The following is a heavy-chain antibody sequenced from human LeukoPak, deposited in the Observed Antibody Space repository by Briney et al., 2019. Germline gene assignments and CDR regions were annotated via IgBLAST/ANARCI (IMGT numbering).Heavy chain of an antibody. D-gene: IGHD3-9*01. CDR3: ARGNYDILTGSFDY. J-gene: IGHJ4*02. Sequence: SVKVSCKASGGTFSSYAISWVRQAPGQGLEWMGGIIPIFGTANYAQKFQGRVTITADKSTSTAYMELSSLRSEDTAVYYCARGNYDILTGSFDYWGQGTLVTVSS. CDR1: GGTFSSYA. V-gene: IGHV1-69*06. CDR2: IIPIFGTA.